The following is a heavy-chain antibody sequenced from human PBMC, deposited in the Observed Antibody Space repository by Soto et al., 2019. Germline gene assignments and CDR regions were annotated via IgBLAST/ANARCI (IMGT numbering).Heavy chain of an antibody. V-gene: IGHV1-8*01. D-gene: IGHD1-20*01. CDR2: MSPNTGTI. Sequence: ASVKVSCKASGYTFTSYDINWLRESTGQGPEWMGWMSPNTGTIVYAQKFQGRVTMTRNTSTSTAYMTLSSLRSEDTAVYYCARDRPGIKTYEAFDIWGQGTTVTVSS. CDR1: GYTFTSYD. J-gene: IGHJ3*02. CDR3: ARDRPGIKTYEAFDI.